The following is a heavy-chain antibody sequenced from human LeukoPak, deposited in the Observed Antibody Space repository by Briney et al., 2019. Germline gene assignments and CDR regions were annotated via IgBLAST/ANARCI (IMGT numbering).Heavy chain of an antibody. Sequence: SETLSLTCTVSGGSISSYYWTWIRQPAGKGLEWIGRIYPSGSTNYNPSLKSRFTMSVDTSKNQFSLKLTSLTAADTAVYYCARENSGSYREFDSRGQGTLVTVSS. CDR1: GGSISSYY. D-gene: IGHD1-26*01. J-gene: IGHJ4*02. CDR3: ARENSGSYREFDS. V-gene: IGHV4-4*07. CDR2: IYPSGST.